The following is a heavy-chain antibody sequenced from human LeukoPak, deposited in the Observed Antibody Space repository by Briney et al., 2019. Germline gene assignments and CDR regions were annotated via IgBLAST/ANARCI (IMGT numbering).Heavy chain of an antibody. CDR3: AKDLPPYSSGWSTLFDY. CDR2: TYYRSKWYN. J-gene: IGHJ4*02. V-gene: IGHV6-1*01. D-gene: IGHD6-19*01. Sequence: SQTLSLTCAISGDSVSSNSAAWNWIRQSPSRGLEWLGRTYYRSKWYNDYAVSVKSRITINPDTSKNQFSLQLNSVTPEDTAVYYCAKDLPPYSSGWSTLFDYWGQGTPVTVSS. CDR1: GDSVSSNSAA.